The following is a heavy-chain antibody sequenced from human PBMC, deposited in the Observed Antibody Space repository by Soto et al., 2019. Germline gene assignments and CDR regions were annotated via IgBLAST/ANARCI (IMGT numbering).Heavy chain of an antibody. CDR2: ISSSGSTI. Sequence: GGSLRLSCAASGFTFSDYYVSWIRQAPGKGLGWVSYISSSGSTIYYADSVKGRFTISRDNAKNSLYLQMNSLRAEDTAVYYCAREGSSFLEWLFSGMDVWGQGTTVTVSS. D-gene: IGHD3-3*01. J-gene: IGHJ6*02. V-gene: IGHV3-11*01. CDR1: GFTFSDYY. CDR3: AREGSSFLEWLFSGMDV.